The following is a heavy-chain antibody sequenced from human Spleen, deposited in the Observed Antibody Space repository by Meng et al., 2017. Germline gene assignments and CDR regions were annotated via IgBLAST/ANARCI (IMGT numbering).Heavy chain of an antibody. D-gene: IGHD3-10*01. CDR2: LGAHDGDT. J-gene: IGHJ4*02. Sequence: QVQGVQSEAEVKRPGASVKVSCKASHYTFTGYGVGWFRQAPGQGLEWMAWLGAHDGDTSHAPRFQGRVTVTADRPTATAYMELRNLRSDDTAVYYCSRGTPGRRHADYWGQGTLVTVSS. CDR3: SRGTPGRRHADY. V-gene: IGHV1-18*01. CDR1: HYTFTGYG.